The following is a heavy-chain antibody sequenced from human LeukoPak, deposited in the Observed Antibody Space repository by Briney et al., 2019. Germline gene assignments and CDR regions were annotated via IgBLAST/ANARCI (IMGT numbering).Heavy chain of an antibody. D-gene: IGHD2-2*01. Sequence: GGSLRLSCAASGFTFSSYAMHWVRQAPGKGLEWVAVISYDGSNKYYADSVKGRFTISRDNSKNTLYLQMNSLRAEDTAVYYCARDVRGRCSSTSCYPSYFDYWGQGTLATVSS. J-gene: IGHJ4*02. CDR1: GFTFSSYA. CDR3: ARDVRGRCSSTSCYPSYFDY. CDR2: ISYDGSNK. V-gene: IGHV3-30-3*01.